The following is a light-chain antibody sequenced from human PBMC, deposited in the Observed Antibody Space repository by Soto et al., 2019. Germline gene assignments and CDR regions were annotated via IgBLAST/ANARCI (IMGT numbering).Light chain of an antibody. CDR1: QSVSSY. J-gene: IGKJ4*01. CDR2: DAS. Sequence: EIVLTQSPATLSLSPGERATLSCRASQSVSSYLAWYQQKPGQAPRLLIYDASNSATGIPARFSGSGSGTYFTLTISRLEPEYFAVYYCQQRSNWPPLTFGGGTKVEIK. V-gene: IGKV3-11*01. CDR3: QQRSNWPPLT.